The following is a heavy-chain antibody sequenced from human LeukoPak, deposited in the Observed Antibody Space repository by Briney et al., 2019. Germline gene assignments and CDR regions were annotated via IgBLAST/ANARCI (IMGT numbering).Heavy chain of an antibody. CDR1: GFTFSSYS. J-gene: IGHJ3*02. CDR3: AREYYDSRGYEDAFDI. CDR2: ISSSSSYI. D-gene: IGHD3-22*01. Sequence: GGSLRLSCAASGFTFSSYSMNWVRQAPGKGLEWVSSISSSSSYIYYADSVKGRFTISRDNAKNSLYLQMNSLRAEDTAVYYCAREYYDSRGYEDAFDIWGQGTMVTVSS. V-gene: IGHV3-21*01.